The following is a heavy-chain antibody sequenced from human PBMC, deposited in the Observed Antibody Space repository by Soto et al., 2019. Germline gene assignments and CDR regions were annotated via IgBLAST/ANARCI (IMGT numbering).Heavy chain of an antibody. V-gene: IGHV3-30*10. Sequence: QVQLVESGGSVVQPGRSLRLSCEASGFTFTSYAMHWVRQSPGKGLEWVAVISYDGINEYYTDSVKGRFTISRDNSKNTLFLKMSSLRVEDTAVYYCARDRFRLGKLSLIGYFDYWGQGTLVTVSS. CDR3: ARDRFRLGKLSLIGYFDY. J-gene: IGHJ4*02. CDR1: GFTFTSYA. D-gene: IGHD3-16*02. CDR2: ISYDGINE.